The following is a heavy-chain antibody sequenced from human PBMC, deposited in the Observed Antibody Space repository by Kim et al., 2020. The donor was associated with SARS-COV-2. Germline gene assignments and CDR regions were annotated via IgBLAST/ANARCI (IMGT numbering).Heavy chain of an antibody. Sequence: SETLSLTCTVSGGSISSSSYYWGWIRQPPGKGLEWIGSIYYSGSTYYNPSLKSRVTISVDTSKNQFSLKLSSVTAADTAVYYCARLKGKSITIFGVVIMGYYFDYWGQGTLVTVSS. CDR3: ARLKGKSITIFGVVIMGYYFDY. CDR1: GGSISSSSYY. D-gene: IGHD3-3*01. CDR2: IYYSGST. J-gene: IGHJ4*02. V-gene: IGHV4-39*01.